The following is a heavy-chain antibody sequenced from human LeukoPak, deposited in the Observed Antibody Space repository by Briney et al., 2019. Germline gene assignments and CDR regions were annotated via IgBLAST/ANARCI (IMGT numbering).Heavy chain of an antibody. J-gene: IGHJ4*02. Sequence: GESLKISCKGSGYSLTSYWISWVRQMPGKGLEWMGRIDPSDSYTNYSPSFQGHVTISADKSITTAYLQWSSLKASDTAMYYCARQIYDSNGYYYFNYWGQGTLVTVSS. CDR2: IDPSDSYT. V-gene: IGHV5-10-1*01. CDR3: ARQIYDSNGYYYFNY. CDR1: GYSLTSYW. D-gene: IGHD3-22*01.